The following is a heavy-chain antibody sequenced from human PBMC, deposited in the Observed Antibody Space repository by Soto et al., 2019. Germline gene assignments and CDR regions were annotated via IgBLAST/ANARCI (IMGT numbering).Heavy chain of an antibody. Sequence: SETLSLTGPVAGGSISSSSYYWGWIRQPPGKGLEWIGSIYHSGRTYYNPSLKSRVSISIDTSKNQFSLKLSSVTAADTALYYCARQRTTVVTQAYFDYWGQGALVTVSS. D-gene: IGHD2-21*02. V-gene: IGHV4-39*01. CDR3: ARQRTTVVTQAYFDY. CDR1: GGSISSSSYY. CDR2: IYHSGRT. J-gene: IGHJ4*02.